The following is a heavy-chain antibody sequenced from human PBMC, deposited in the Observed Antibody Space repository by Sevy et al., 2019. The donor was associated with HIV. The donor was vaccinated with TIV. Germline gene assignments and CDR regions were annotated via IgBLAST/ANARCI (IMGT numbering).Heavy chain of an antibody. Sequence: SETLSLVCTVSGGSISGYYRSWIRRPPGKGLEWIGYIYYSGRTNDNPSLKSRVTISVDTSKNQFSLKLSSVTAADTAVYYSARGSPDHYYGMDVWGQGTTVTVSS. V-gene: IGHV4-59*01. CDR2: IYYSGRT. J-gene: IGHJ6*02. CDR1: GGSISGYY. CDR3: ARGSPDHYYGMDV.